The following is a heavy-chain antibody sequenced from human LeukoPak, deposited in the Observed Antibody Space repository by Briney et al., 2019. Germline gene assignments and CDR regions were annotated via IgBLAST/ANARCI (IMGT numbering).Heavy chain of an antibody. CDR1: GVAIRTTNW. D-gene: IGHD1-26*01. V-gene: IGHV4/OR15-8*02. J-gene: IGHJ4*02. CDR3: SRESGAFCPFGY. CDR2: ISLSGQT. Sequence: SDTLSLPCGAAGVAIRTTNWWMWVPKPPVQPLTWIGEISLSGQTNYNPSLHGRVTMSLDESRNNLSLNLASVTAADTAIYYCSRESGAFCPFGYWGRGTLVIV.